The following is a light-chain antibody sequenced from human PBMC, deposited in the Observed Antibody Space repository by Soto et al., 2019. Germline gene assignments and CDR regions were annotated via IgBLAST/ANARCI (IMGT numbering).Light chain of an antibody. CDR1: QSVSSY. CDR3: QQYNNWPYT. J-gene: IGKJ2*01. Sequence: EIVLTQSPATLSLSPGERATLSCRASQSVSSYLAWYQQKPGQAPRLLIYDASTRATGFPARFSGSGSGTECTLTISSLQSEDVAVYFCQQYNNWPYTFGQGTKVDIK. CDR2: DAS. V-gene: IGKV3D-15*01.